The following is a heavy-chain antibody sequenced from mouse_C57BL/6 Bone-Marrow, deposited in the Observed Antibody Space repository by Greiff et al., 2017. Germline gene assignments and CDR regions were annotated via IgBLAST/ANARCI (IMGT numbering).Heavy chain of an antibody. CDR3: TREGYGNFAWFAY. D-gene: IGHD2-10*02. CDR1: GYTFTDYE. V-gene: IGHV1-15*01. Sequence: VQLKESGAELVRPGASVTLSCKASGYTFTDYEMHWVKQTPVHGLEWIGAIDPETGGTAYNQKFKGKAILTADKSSSTAYMELRSLTSEDSAVYYCTREGYGNFAWFAYWGQGTLVTVSA. CDR2: IDPETGGT. J-gene: IGHJ3*01.